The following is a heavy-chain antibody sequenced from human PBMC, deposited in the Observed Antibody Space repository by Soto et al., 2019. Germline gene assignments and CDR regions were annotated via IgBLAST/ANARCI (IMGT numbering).Heavy chain of an antibody. Sequence: QVQLVQSGAEVTKPGSSVKVSCKASGGTFGTHTINWVRQAPGQGLEWMGRIIPMLDISNYAQKSLGRVTITADRSTGTAYMELSSLTSDDTAIYYCARGSVWGDPWGQGTLVTVSS. D-gene: IGHD3-10*01. J-gene: IGHJ5*02. CDR2: IIPMLDIS. CDR1: GGTFGTHT. CDR3: ARGSVWGDP. V-gene: IGHV1-69*02.